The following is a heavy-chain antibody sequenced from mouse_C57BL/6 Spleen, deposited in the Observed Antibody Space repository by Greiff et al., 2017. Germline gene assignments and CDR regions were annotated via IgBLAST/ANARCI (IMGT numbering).Heavy chain of an antibody. D-gene: IGHD1-1*01. V-gene: IGHV1-61*01. CDR2: IYPSDSET. CDR3: ARGDYGSSFYAMDY. Sequence: QVHVKQPGAELVRPGSSVKLSCKASGYTFTSYWMDWVKQRPGQGLEWIGNIYPSDSETHYNQKFKDKATLTVDKSSSTAYMQLSSLTSEDSAVYYCARGDYGSSFYAMDYWGQGTSVTVSS. J-gene: IGHJ4*01. CDR1: GYTFTSYW.